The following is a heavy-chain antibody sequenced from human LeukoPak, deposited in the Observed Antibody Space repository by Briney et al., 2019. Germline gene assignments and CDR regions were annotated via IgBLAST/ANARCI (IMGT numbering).Heavy chain of an antibody. V-gene: IGHV3-30*03. CDR3: ARAASGSTVTTLFDY. J-gene: IGHJ4*02. Sequence: GRSLRLSCAASGFTFSSYGLHWVRQAPGKGLEWVAVISYDGSNKYYADSVKGRFTISRDNSKNTLYLQMNSLRAEDTAVYYCARAASGSTVTTLFDYWGQGTLVTVSS. CDR2: ISYDGSNK. CDR1: GFTFSSYG. D-gene: IGHD4-17*01.